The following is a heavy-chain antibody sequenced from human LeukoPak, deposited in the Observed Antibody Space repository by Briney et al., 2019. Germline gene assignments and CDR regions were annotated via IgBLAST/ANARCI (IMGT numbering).Heavy chain of an antibody. CDR2: IYYSGST. V-gene: IGHV4-59*01. J-gene: IGHJ6*03. CDR1: GGSISSYY. D-gene: IGHD3-22*01. CDR3: ARGGLGYYDSSGYSICLYYYYYYMDV. Sequence: SETLSLTCTVSGGSISSYYWSWIRQPPGKGLEWIGYIYYSGSTNYNPSLKSRVTISVDTSKNQFSLKLSSVTAADTAVYYCARGGLGYYDSSGYSICLYYYYYYMDVWGKGTTVTVSS.